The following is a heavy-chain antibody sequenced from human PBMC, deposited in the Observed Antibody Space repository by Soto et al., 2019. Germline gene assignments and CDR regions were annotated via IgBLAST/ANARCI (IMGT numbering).Heavy chain of an antibody. V-gene: IGHV3-23*01. J-gene: IGHJ4*02. CDR1: GFSFSNYA. Sequence: EVQLLESGGGLGQPGGSLRLSCAASGFSFSNYAMTWFRQAPVKWLEWVSATSGSGASTYFADSVKGRFTISRDTSKNALDLQMSSLMADDTPRSFCATVQGPTSYGYGSNWGLGTMVAVSS. D-gene: IGHD3-10*01. CDR2: TSGSGAST. CDR3: ATVQGPTSYGYGSN.